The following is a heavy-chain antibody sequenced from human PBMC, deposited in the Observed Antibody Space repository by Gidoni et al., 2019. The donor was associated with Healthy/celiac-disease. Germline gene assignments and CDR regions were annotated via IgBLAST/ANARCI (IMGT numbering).Heavy chain of an antibody. V-gene: IGHV6-1*01. J-gene: IGHJ5*02. Sequence: QVQLQQSGPGLVKPSQTLPLTCAISGDSVSSNSPAWNWTRQSPSRGLEWLGRTYYRSKWYNDYAVSVKSRITINPDTSKNQFSLQLNSVTPEDTAVYYCARDRPESYCGGDCYNNWFDPWGQGTLVTVSS. CDR2: TYYRSKWYN. CDR3: ARDRPESYCGGDCYNNWFDP. CDR1: GDSVSSNSPA. D-gene: IGHD2-21*02.